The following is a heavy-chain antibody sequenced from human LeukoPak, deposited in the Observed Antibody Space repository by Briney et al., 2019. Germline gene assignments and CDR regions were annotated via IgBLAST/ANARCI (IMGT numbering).Heavy chain of an antibody. V-gene: IGHV3-33*06. D-gene: IGHD3-10*01. CDR1: GFTFSSYG. J-gene: IGHJ5*02. CDR2: IWYDGSKT. CDR3: AKDLSYGSPWFDP. Sequence: GGSLRLSCATSGFTFSSYGMHWVRQAPGKGLEWVADIWYDGSKTYYADSVKGRFTTSRDYSKNTLYLQMNNLRAEDTAVYYCAKDLSYGSPWFDPWGQGTLVTVSS.